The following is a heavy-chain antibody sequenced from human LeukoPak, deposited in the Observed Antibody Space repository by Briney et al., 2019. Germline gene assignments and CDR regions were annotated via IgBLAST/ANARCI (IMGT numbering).Heavy chain of an antibody. D-gene: IGHD3-10*01. V-gene: IGHV4-59*01. CDR1: GVSINDFY. CDR3: TKVGLSGLFDY. CDR2: IYYDGST. Sequence: SETLSLTCTVSGVSINDFYWTWIRQSPGNGLEWVGYIYYDGSTDYNPSLKSRVTMSIDTSRSQFSLKLNSVTAADTAVYYCTKVGLSGLFDYWGQGALVTVSS. J-gene: IGHJ4*02.